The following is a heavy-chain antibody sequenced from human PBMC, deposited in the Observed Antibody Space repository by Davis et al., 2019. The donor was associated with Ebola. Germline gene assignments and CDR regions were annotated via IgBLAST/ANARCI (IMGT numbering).Heavy chain of an antibody. CDR3: ARGVLWFRELSP. CDR2: IYYSGST. V-gene: IGHV4-31*03. D-gene: IGHD3-10*01. Sequence: PSETLSLTCTVSGGSISSRTYYWAWIRQPPGKGLEWIGYIYYSGSTYYNPSLKSRVTISVDTSKNQFSLKLSSVTAADTAVYYCARGVLWFRELSPWGQGTLVTVSS. CDR1: GGSISSRTYY. J-gene: IGHJ5*02.